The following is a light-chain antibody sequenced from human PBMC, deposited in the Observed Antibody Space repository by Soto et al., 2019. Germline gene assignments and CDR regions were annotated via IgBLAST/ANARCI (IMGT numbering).Light chain of an antibody. J-gene: IGLJ1*01. CDR3: CSYAGNYSFV. V-gene: IGLV2-11*01. CDR2: DVS. CDR1: SNDVGGYNY. Sequence: QSALAQPRSVSGSPGQSVTISCTGTSNDVGGYNYVSWFQQHPDKAPRLLISDVSERPSGVPDRFSGSKSDNTASLTISGLQSEDEADYYCCSYAGNYSFVFGTATKVTVL.